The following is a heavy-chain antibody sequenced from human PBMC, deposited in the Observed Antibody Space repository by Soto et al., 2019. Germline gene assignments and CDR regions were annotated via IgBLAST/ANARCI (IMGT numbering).Heavy chain of an antibody. CDR3: ARAGVDTASYGMDV. D-gene: IGHD5-18*01. Sequence: AASGFTVSSNYMSGVRQAPGKGLEWVSVIYSGGSTYYADSVKGRFTISRDNSKNTLYLQMNSLRAEDTAVYYCARAGVDTASYGMDVWGQGTTVTVSS. CDR1: GFTVSSNY. V-gene: IGHV3-53*01. CDR2: IYSGGST. J-gene: IGHJ6*02.